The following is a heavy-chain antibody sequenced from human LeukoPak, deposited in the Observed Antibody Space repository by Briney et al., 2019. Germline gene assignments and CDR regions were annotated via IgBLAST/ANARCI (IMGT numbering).Heavy chain of an antibody. V-gene: IGHV3-20*04. D-gene: IGHD3-22*01. CDR3: ARGEDSPFDY. Sequence: GGSLRLSCAASGFTFDGYGMGWVRQAPGKGLEWVSGINWNGGSTGYADSVKGRFTISRDNAKNSLYLQMNSLRAEDTALYYCARGEDSPFDYWGQGTLVTVSS. CDR2: INWNGGST. J-gene: IGHJ4*02. CDR1: GFTFDGYG.